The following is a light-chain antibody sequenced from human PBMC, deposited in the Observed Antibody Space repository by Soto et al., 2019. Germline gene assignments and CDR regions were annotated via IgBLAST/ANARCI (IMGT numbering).Light chain of an antibody. Sequence: EIVLTQSPGTLSLSPGERATISCRASQSVSSSYLAWYQQKPGQAPRLLIHGASSRATGIPDRFSGSGSGTNFTLSISRLEPGDFAVYYCQQYGSSPLWTFGQGTKVEIK. V-gene: IGKV3-20*01. CDR3: QQYGSSPLWT. CDR1: QSVSSSY. CDR2: GAS. J-gene: IGKJ1*01.